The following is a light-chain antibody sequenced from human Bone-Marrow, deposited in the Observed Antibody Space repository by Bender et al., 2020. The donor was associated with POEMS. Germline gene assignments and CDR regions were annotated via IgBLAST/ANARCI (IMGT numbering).Light chain of an antibody. V-gene: IGLV2-23*02. CDR2: EVT. CDR1: SSDVGSYNL. CDR3: CSYAGSTTV. J-gene: IGLJ2*01. Sequence: QSALTQPVSVSGSPGQSITISCTGTSSDVGSYNLVSWYQQHPGKAPKLMIYEVTKRPSGVSSRFSGSKSGNTASLTISGLQAEDEADYYCCSYAGSTTVFGGGTELTVL.